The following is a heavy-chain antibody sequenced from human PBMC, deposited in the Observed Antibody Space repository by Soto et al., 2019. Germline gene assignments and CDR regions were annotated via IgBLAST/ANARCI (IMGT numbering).Heavy chain of an antibody. V-gene: IGHV1-18*01. CDR3: ARGEAVAGKNFYYYYGMDV. D-gene: IGHD6-19*01. CDR2: ISAYNGNA. Sequence: APVKVSCKASGYTFTSYGISWVRQAPGQGLEWMGWISAYNGNANYAQKLQGRVTMTTDTSTSTAYMELRSLRSDDTAVYYCARGEAVAGKNFYYYYGMDVWGQGTTVTFSS. CDR1: GYTFTSYG. J-gene: IGHJ6*02.